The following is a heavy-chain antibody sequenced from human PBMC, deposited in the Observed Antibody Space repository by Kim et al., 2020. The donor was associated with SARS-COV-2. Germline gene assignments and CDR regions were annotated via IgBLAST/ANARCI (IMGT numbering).Heavy chain of an antibody. V-gene: IGHV4-34*01. D-gene: IGHD6-13*01. CDR3: ASRRAAGTSRFDP. CDR1: GGSFSGYY. J-gene: IGHJ5*02. Sequence: SETLSLTCAVYGGSFSGYYWSWIRQPPGKGLEWMGEINHSGSTNSNPSLKSRVTISVDTSKNQFSLKLSSVTAADTAVYYCASRRAAGTSRFDPWGQGTLVTVSS. CDR2: INHSGST.